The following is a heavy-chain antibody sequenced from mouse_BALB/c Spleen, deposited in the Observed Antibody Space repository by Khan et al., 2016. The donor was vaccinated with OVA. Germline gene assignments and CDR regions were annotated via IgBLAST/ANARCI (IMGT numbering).Heavy chain of an antibody. Sequence: EVQLQESGPGLVKPSQSLSLTCTVTGYSITSDYAWNWIRQFPGNKLEWMGYISYRGSTYYNPSLKSRISITRDTSKNQFYLQLNSVSTEDTATYYCARRVLLLYWYFDVWGAGTTVTVSS. V-gene: IGHV3-2*02. CDR2: ISYRGST. J-gene: IGHJ1*01. CDR3: ARRVLLLYWYFDV. D-gene: IGHD1-1*01. CDR1: GYSITSDYA.